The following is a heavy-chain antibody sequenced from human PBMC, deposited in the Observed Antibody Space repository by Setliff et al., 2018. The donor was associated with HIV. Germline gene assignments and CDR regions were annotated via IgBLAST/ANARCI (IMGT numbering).Heavy chain of an antibody. Sequence: ASVKVSCKASGYTLTTYGISWVRQAPGHGLEWMGWISPNFGHTKYARKFLDRVTMTVDTATSRVYMELRSLRSDDTAVYFCARLGSGWSDSYYYAMDIWGQGTTVTVSS. V-gene: IGHV1-18*01. J-gene: IGHJ6*02. CDR2: ISPNFGHT. D-gene: IGHD6-19*01. CDR1: GYTLTTYG. CDR3: ARLGSGWSDSYYYAMDI.